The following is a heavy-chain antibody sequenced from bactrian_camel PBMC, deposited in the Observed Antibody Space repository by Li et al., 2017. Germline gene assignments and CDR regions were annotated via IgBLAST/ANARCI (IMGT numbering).Heavy chain of an antibody. CDR2: ISDDGLI. V-gene: IGHV3S53*01. Sequence: VQLVESGGGSVQAGGSLRLSCAASGYTLPMPMAWFRRAPGQTREGVAAISDDGLIDYADSVKGRFTISRDNAKNIVVLQMNNLKPEDTAMYYCAADLVTDVPSLVESQYYYWGQGTQVTVS. J-gene: IGHJ4*01. CDR1: GYTLPMP. D-gene: IGHD1*01. CDR3: AADLVTDVPSLVESQYYY.